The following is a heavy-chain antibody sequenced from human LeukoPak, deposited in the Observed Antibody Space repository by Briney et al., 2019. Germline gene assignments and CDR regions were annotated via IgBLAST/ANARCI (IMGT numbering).Heavy chain of an antibody. CDR2: LYYTGST. J-gene: IGHJ4*02. D-gene: IGHD6-19*01. CDR1: GDSISSSSSY. Sequence: NSSETLSLTCSVSGDSISSSSSYWGWVRQPPGKGLEWIGSLYYTGSTYYNPSLKSRVTVSGDRSKNQFSLKVRSVTAADTAVYYCARSGSGWLLRTSWGRGILVTVSS. CDR3: ARSGSGWLLRTS. V-gene: IGHV4-39*01.